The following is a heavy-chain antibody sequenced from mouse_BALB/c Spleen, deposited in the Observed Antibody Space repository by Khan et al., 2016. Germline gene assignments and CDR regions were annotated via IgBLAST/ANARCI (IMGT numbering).Heavy chain of an antibody. CDR1: GYSFTGYY. CDR2: ITCYNGAT. CDR3: AREGDYYRYTFYAMDY. D-gene: IGHD2-14*01. V-gene: IGHV1S34*01. Sequence: LVKTGASVKISCKASGYSFTGYYMHWVKQSHGKSLEWIGYITCYNGATSYNQKFKGKATFTVDTSSSTAYMQFNSLTSEDSAVYDCAREGDYYRYTFYAMDYWGQGTSVTVSS. J-gene: IGHJ4*01.